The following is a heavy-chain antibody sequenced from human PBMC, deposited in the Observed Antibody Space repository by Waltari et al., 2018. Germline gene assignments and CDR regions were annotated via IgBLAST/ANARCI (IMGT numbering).Heavy chain of an antibody. CDR1: GYTFTGHY. V-gene: IGHV1-2*04. J-gene: IGHJ5*02. CDR2: INPNSGGT. CDR3: ARSTVDYYDSSGYPYNWFDP. Sequence: QVQLVQSGAEVKKPGASVKVSCKASGYTFTGHYMHWVRQAPGQGLEWMGWINPNSGGTNYAQKFQGWVTMTRDTSISTAYMELSRLRSDDTAVYYCARSTVDYYDSSGYPYNWFDPWGQGTLVTVSS. D-gene: IGHD3-22*01.